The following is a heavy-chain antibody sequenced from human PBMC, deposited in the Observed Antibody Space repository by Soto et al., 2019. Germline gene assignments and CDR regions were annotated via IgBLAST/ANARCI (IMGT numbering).Heavy chain of an antibody. J-gene: IGHJ6*02. D-gene: IGHD5-18*01. V-gene: IGHV1-69*13. Sequence: ASVKVSCKASGGTFSSYAISWVRQAPGQGLEWMGGIIPIFGTANYAQKFQGRVTITADESTSTAYMELSSLRSEDTAVYYCARDRKRGYSWGMDVWGQGTTVTVSS. CDR2: IIPIFGTA. CDR3: ARDRKRGYSWGMDV. CDR1: GGTFSSYA.